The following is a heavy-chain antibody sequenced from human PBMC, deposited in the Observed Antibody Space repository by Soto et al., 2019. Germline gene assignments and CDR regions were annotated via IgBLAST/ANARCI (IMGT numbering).Heavy chain of an antibody. J-gene: IGHJ5*02. Sequence: LRLSCLVSGFTVNTNYMYWVRQAPGRGLEWVSAMYSGGDIHYADSVKGRFTISRDNAKNSLDLQMNSLRDDDTAVYYCERATLESPDCTWGQGTLVTVSS. D-gene: IGHD2-21*02. CDR3: ERATLESPDCT. V-gene: IGHV3-66*01. CDR2: MYSGGDI. CDR1: GFTVNTNY.